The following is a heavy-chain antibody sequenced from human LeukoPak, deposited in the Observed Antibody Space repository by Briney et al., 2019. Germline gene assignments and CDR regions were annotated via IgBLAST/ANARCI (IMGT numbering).Heavy chain of an antibody. CDR3: ARVVYSGYDFRGAMDV. CDR2: IYYTGSS. CDR1: GDSISSYY. Sequence: SETLSLTCTVSGDSISSYYWSWIRKPPGKGLEWIGFIYYTGSSNYSPSLKSRVTISVDTSKNQFSLKLSSVTAADTAVYYCARVVYSGYDFRGAMDVWGKGTTVTVSS. J-gene: IGHJ6*03. D-gene: IGHD5-12*01. V-gene: IGHV4-59*01.